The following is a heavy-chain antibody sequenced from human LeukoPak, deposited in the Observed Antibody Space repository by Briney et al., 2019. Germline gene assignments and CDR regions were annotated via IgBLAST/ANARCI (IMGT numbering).Heavy chain of an antibody. J-gene: IGHJ4*02. D-gene: IGHD3-22*01. CDR2: IRNKANRHAT. Sequence: PGGSLRLSCAASGFTFSGSAIHWVRQASGKGLEWVVRIRNKANRHATLYAASMKGRFTLSRDDSTNTAYLQVDSLQTEDTAVYYCARHGNGYDTSGYTDYWGRGILVTVSS. CDR3: ARHGNGYDTSGYTDY. CDR1: GFTFSGSA. V-gene: IGHV3-73*01.